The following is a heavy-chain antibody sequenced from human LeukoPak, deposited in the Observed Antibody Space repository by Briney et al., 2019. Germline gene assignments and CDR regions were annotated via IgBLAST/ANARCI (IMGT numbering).Heavy chain of an antibody. CDR1: GFTFSDYY. J-gene: IGHJ6*02. Sequence: GGSLRLSCAASGFTFSDYYMSWIRQAPGKGLEWVSYISSSGSTIYYADSVKGRFTISRDNAKNSLYLQMNSLRAEDTAVYYCARETRPYSYGSPNYYYYGIDVWGQGTTVTVSS. V-gene: IGHV3-11*01. CDR3: ARETRPYSYGSPNYYYYGIDV. CDR2: ISSSGSTI. D-gene: IGHD5-18*01.